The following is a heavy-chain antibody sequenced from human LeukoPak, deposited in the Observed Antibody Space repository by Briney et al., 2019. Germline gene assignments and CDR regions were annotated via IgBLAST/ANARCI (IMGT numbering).Heavy chain of an antibody. CDR1: GFTFSSYA. V-gene: IGHV3-30*04. CDR3: ARIVATIGGGDY. Sequence: GRSLRPSCAASGFTFSSYAMHWVRQAPGKGLEWVAVISYDGSNKYYADSVKGRFTISRDNSKNTLYLQMNSLGAEDTAVYYCARIVATIGGGDYWGQGTLVTVSS. J-gene: IGHJ4*02. CDR2: ISYDGSNK. D-gene: IGHD5-12*01.